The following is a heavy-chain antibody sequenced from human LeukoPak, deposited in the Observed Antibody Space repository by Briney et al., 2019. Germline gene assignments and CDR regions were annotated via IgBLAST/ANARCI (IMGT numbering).Heavy chain of an antibody. D-gene: IGHD1-26*01. CDR1: GFTFSSYG. V-gene: IGHV3-30*18. CDR3: AKDPGTLDY. Sequence: GGSLRLSCAASGFTFSSYGMHWVRQAPGKGLEWVAVKSYDGSNKYYADSVQGRFTISRDNSKNTLYLQMSSLRAEDTAVYSCAKDPGTLDYWGRGTLVTVSS. J-gene: IGHJ4*02. CDR2: KSYDGSNK.